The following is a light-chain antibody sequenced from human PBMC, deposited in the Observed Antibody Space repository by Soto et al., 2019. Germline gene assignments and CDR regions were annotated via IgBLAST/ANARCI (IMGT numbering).Light chain of an antibody. CDR1: ENVYSN. Sequence: IVMTQSPATLSVSPGESATLSCRSGENVYSNLAWIQKKPGLTPRLLIYGASTRATGVPARFSGTGSGTEFTLTISSLQSEDFAVYYCQHYNNWPITFGQGTRLEIK. CDR3: QHYNNWPIT. V-gene: IGKV3-15*01. CDR2: GAS. J-gene: IGKJ5*01.